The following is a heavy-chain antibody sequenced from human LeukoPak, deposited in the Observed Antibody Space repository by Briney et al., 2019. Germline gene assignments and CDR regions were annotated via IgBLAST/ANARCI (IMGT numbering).Heavy chain of an antibody. CDR2: IYSGGTT. Sequence: GGSLRLSCAASGFTFSDYYMTWIRQAPGKGLEWVSVIYSGGTTYYADSVKGRFTISRDNSKNTLYLQMNSLRAEDTAVYYCARDNAPYTSSSSGLGLFDYWGQGTLVTVSS. J-gene: IGHJ4*02. CDR1: GFTFSDYY. V-gene: IGHV3-53*01. CDR3: ARDNAPYTSSSSGLGLFDY. D-gene: IGHD6-6*01.